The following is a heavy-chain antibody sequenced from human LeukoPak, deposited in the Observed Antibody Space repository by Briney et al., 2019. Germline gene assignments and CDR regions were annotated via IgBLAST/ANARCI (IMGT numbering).Heavy chain of an antibody. Sequence: ASVKVSCKVSGYTLTELSMHWVRQAPGKGLEWMGGFDPEDGETIYAQKFQGRVTMTEDTSTDTAYMELSSLRSEGTAVYYCACSGSYYKSIDYFDYWGQGTLVTVSS. D-gene: IGHD3-10*02. CDR3: ACSGSYYKSIDYFDY. J-gene: IGHJ4*02. V-gene: IGHV1-24*01. CDR2: FDPEDGET. CDR1: GYTLTELS.